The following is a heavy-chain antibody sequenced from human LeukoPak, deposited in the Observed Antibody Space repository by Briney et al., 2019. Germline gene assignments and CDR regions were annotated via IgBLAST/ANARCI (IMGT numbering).Heavy chain of an antibody. J-gene: IGHJ6*03. D-gene: IGHD2/OR15-2a*01. CDR2: INHSWST. V-gene: IGHV4-34*01. CDR1: GGPFGDYY. Sequence: SETLSLTCGVYGGPFGDYYWSWFRHPPGKGLQWIGEINHSWSTNYNQSLKSRVTMSLDMYKHQFSLKLSSVTAADTAVYYCARPQNFLGYSDMDVWGKGTSVTVSS. CDR3: ARPQNFLGYSDMDV.